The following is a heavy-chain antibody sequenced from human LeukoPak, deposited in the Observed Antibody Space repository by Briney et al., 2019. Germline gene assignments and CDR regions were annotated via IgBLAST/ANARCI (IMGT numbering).Heavy chain of an antibody. V-gene: IGHV1-46*01. CDR3: ARERRLGELFLDY. CDR2: INPSDGST. Sequence: ASVKVSCKASGYTFTFLYIHGVRQAPGQGLEWMGIINPSDGSTSYAQKFQGRVTMTRDMSTSTVYMELSSLRSEDTAVYYCARERRLGELFLDYWGQGTLVTVSS. D-gene: IGHD3-16*01. J-gene: IGHJ4*02. CDR1: GYTFTFLY.